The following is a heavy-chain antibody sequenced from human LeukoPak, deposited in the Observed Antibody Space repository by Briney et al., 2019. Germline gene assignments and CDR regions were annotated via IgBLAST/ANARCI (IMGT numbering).Heavy chain of an antibody. CDR3: ARVPAYCTSTSCHDY. Sequence: GASVKVSCKASGYTFTGYYMHWVRQAPGQGLEWMGWINPNSGGTNYAQKFQGRVTMTRDTSIGTAYMELRSLRSDDTAVFYCARVPAYCTSTSCHDYWGRGTLVTVSS. V-gene: IGHV1-2*02. J-gene: IGHJ4*02. CDR2: INPNSGGT. CDR1: GYTFTGYY. D-gene: IGHD2-2*01.